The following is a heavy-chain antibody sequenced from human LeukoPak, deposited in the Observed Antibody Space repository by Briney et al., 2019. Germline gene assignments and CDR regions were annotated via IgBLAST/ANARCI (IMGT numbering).Heavy chain of an antibody. Sequence: GGSLRLSCAASGFTFSSYSMNWVRQTPGKALEWVSSISSSSSYIYYADSVKGRFTISRDNAKNTLYLQMNSLRAEDTAVYYCAKGGRTTVVTPPNYWGQGTLVTVSS. J-gene: IGHJ4*02. CDR3: AKGGRTTVVTPPNY. D-gene: IGHD4-23*01. CDR1: GFTFSSYS. CDR2: ISSSSSYI. V-gene: IGHV3-21*01.